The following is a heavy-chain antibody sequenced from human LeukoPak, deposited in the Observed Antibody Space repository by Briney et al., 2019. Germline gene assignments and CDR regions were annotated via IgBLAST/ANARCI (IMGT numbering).Heavy chain of an antibody. CDR2: ISGSGGST. Sequence: PGGSLRLSCAASGFTFSSYAMSWVRQAPGKGLEWVSAISGSGGSTYYADSVKGRFTISRDNSKNTLYLQMNSLRAEDTAVYYCGYYGSGSSYYYYYMGVWGKGTTVTVSS. CDR3: GYYGSGSSYYYYYMGV. V-gene: IGHV3-23*01. CDR1: GFTFSSYA. D-gene: IGHD3-10*01. J-gene: IGHJ6*03.